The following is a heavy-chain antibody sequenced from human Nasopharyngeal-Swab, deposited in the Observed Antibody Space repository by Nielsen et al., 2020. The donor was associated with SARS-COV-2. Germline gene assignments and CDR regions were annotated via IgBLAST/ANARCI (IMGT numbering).Heavy chain of an antibody. CDR3: AREIKQLAQNWFDP. D-gene: IGHD6-13*01. CDR1: GGSISSYY. J-gene: IGHJ5*02. Sequence: SETLSLTCTVSGGSISSYYWSWIRQPAGKGLEWIGRIYTSGSTNYNPSLKSRVTMSVDTSKNQFSLKLSSVTAADTAVYYCAREIKQLAQNWFDPWGQGTLVTVSS. V-gene: IGHV4-4*07. CDR2: IYTSGST.